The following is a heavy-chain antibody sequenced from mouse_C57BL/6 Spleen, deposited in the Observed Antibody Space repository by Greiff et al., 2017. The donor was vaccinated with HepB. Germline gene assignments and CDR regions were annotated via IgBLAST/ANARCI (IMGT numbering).Heavy chain of an antibody. Sequence: DVKLQESGPELVKPGASVKIPCKASGYTFTDYNMDWVKQSHGKSLEWIGDINPNNGGTIYNQKFKGKATLTVDKSSSTAYMELRSLTSEDTAVYYCARSHYYGSRGPYFDYWGQGTTLTVSS. V-gene: IGHV1-18*01. CDR1: GYTFTDYN. D-gene: IGHD1-1*01. CDR3: ARSHYYGSRGPYFDY. J-gene: IGHJ2*01. CDR2: INPNNGGT.